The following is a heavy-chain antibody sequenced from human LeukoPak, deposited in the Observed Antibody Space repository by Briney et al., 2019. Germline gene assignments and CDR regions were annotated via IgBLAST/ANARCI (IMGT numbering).Heavy chain of an antibody. J-gene: IGHJ3*02. V-gene: IGHV3-21*01. CDR3: AKQDSSSSSWLDAFDI. Sequence: GSLRLSFAASGFPFSSYSMNWVRPAPGKGLAGVSSISSSSSYIYYADSVKGRFTISRDNAKNSLHLQMNSLRAEDTAVYYCAKQDSSSSSWLDAFDIWGQGTMVTVSS. CDR2: ISSSSSYI. CDR1: GFPFSSYS. D-gene: IGHD6-13*01.